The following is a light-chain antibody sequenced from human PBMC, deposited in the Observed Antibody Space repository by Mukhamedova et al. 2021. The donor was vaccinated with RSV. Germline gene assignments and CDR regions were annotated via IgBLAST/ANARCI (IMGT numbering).Light chain of an antibody. J-gene: IGLJ3*02. Sequence: IAIHSLQWYHQLPGLSPPPFLSSSPPFPSLFPDRFSGSIDSSSTSSSLPISCLKTEYEADYYCQSYDRDNWVFGGGTKLTVL. CDR3: QSYDRDNWV. V-gene: IGLV6-57*01. CDR2: SSP. CDR1: IAIHS.